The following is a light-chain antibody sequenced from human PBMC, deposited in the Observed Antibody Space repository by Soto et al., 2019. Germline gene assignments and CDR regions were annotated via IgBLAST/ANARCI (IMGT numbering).Light chain of an antibody. CDR2: EVS. J-gene: IGLJ1*01. V-gene: IGLV2-14*01. Sequence: QSALTQPASVSGSPGQSITISCTGTSSDVGGYNYVSWYQQHPGKAPKLMIYEVSNRPSGVSNRFSGSKSGNTASLTISGLQAEDEADYYCSSYTSSSTLSVFGTGTKRTVL. CDR3: SSYTSSSTLSV. CDR1: SSDVGGYNY.